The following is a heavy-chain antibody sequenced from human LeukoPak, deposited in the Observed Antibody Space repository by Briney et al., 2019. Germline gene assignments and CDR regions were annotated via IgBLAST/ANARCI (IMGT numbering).Heavy chain of an antibody. CDR3: ARDRSSSYGMDV. CDR2: INPNSGGT. CDR1: GYTFTGYY. V-gene: IGHV1-2*02. J-gene: IGHJ6*02. Sequence: ASVKVSCKASGYTFTGYYMHRVRQAPGQGLEWMGWINPNSGGTNYAQKFQGRVTMTRDTSISTAYMELSRLRSDDTAVYYCARDRSSSYGMDVWGQGTTVTVSS. D-gene: IGHD6-13*01.